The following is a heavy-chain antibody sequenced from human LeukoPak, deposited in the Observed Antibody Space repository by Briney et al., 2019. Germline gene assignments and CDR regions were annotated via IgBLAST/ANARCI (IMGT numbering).Heavy chain of an antibody. V-gene: IGHV3-30*18. CDR3: AKDSYYYGSGSLVY. CDR2: ISYDGSNK. D-gene: IGHD3-10*01. CDR1: GFTFRSYG. Sequence: GGSLRLSCAASGFTFRSYGMHWVRQAPGKGLEWVAVISYDGSNKYYADSVKGRFTISRDNSKNTLFLQMNSLRAEDTAVYYCAKDSYYYGSGSLVYWGQGTLVTVSS. J-gene: IGHJ4*02.